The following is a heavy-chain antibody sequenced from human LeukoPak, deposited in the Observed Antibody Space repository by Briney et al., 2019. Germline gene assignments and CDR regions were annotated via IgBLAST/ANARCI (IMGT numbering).Heavy chain of an antibody. CDR1: GGSISSSSYY. CDR3: AREAVVPRGSWFDP. J-gene: IGHJ5*02. V-gene: IGHV4-39*07. CDR2: IYYSGST. Sequence: PSETLSLTCTVSGGSISSSSYYWGWIRQPPGKGLEWIGSIYYSGSTYYNPSLKSRVTISVDTSKNQFSLKLSSVTAADTAVYYCAREAVVPRGSWFDPWGQGTLVTVSS. D-gene: IGHD2-2*01.